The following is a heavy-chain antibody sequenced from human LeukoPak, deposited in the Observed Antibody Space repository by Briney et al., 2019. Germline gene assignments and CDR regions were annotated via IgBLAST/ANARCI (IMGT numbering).Heavy chain of an antibody. J-gene: IGHJ3*02. CDR1: GYTFTTYG. D-gene: IGHD5-18*01. Sequence: ASVKVSCKASGYTFTTYGISWVRQAPGQGLEWMGWISAYNANINYAQKPQGRVTMTTDTSTSTAYMELRSLRSDDTAVYYCARDTRGYVSQTFDIRGQGTMVTVSS. CDR2: ISAYNANI. V-gene: IGHV1-18*01. CDR3: ARDTRGYVSQTFDI.